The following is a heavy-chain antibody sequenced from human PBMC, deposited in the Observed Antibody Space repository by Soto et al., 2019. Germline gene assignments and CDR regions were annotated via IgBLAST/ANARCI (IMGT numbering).Heavy chain of an antibody. V-gene: IGHV3-11*06. CDR1: GFMFSDYY. Sequence: QMHLVESGGALVKPGGSLRLSCAAPGFMFSDYYMTWIRQAPGRGLEWVSHISSTSADTNYADSVKGRFVISRDNSRNSLYLQMNSLTVGDTAVYYCTRGGRGTSYYWQYWGQGTLVTVSS. J-gene: IGHJ4*02. CDR3: TRGGRGTSYYWQY. D-gene: IGHD1-26*01. CDR2: ISSTSADT.